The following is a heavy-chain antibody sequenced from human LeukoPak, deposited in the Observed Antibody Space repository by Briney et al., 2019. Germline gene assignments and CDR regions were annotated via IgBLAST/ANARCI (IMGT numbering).Heavy chain of an antibody. CDR3: ARVGSSSWYSGYYYYMDV. D-gene: IGHD6-13*01. V-gene: IGHV1-69*13. J-gene: IGHJ6*03. CDR2: IIPIFGTA. Sequence: ASVKVSCKASGGTFSSYAISWVRQAPGQGLEWMGGIIPIFGTANYAQKFQGRVTITADESTSTAYMGLSSLRSEDTAVYYCARVGSSSWYSGYYYYMDVWGKGTTVTISS. CDR1: GGTFSSYA.